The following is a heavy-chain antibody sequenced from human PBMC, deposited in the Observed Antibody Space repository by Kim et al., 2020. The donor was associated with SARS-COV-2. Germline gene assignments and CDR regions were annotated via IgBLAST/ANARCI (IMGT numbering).Heavy chain of an antibody. CDR2: ISDNGGNT. V-gene: IGHV3-64D*09. D-gene: IGHD6-13*01. Sequence: GGSLRLSCSASGFTFSSYDIHWVRQAPGKGLECVSTISDNGGNTYYADSVKGRFTISRDNSKNTLFLQMSSLRTEDTAVYYCVRSSAFDYWGQGTLVTVSS. CDR1: GFTFSSYD. CDR3: VRSSAFDY. J-gene: IGHJ4*02.